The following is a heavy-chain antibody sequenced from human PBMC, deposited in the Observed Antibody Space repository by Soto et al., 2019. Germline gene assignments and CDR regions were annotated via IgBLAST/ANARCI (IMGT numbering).Heavy chain of an antibody. V-gene: IGHV4-59*01. CDR3: ARERGYSYHRENWFDP. Sequence: PSETLSLTCTVSGGSISSYYWIWIRQPPGKGLEWIGYIYYSGSTNYNPSLKSRVTISVDTSKNQFSLKLSSVTAADTAVYYCARERGYSYHRENWFDPWGQGTLVTVS. CDR1: GGSISSYY. J-gene: IGHJ5*02. CDR2: IYYSGST. D-gene: IGHD5-18*01.